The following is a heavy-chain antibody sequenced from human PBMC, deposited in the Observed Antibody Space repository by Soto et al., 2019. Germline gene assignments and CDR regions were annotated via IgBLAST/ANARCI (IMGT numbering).Heavy chain of an antibody. CDR3: ARDRMWYCSSTSCSSEYYGMDV. J-gene: IGHJ6*02. V-gene: IGHV1-69*13. CDR1: GGTFSSYA. D-gene: IGHD2-2*01. Sequence: SVKVSCKASGGTFSSYAISWVRQAPGQGLEWMGGIIPIFGTANYAQKFQGRVTITADESTSTAYMELSSLRSEDTAVYYCARDRMWYCSSTSCSSEYYGMDVWGQGTTVTVSS. CDR2: IIPIFGTA.